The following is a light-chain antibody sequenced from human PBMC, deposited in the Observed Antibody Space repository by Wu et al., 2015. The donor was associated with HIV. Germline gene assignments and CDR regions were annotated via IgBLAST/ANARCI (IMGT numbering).Light chain of an antibody. Sequence: EIVLTQFPGTLSLSPGERATLSCRASMSVSSSYIAWYQQKPGQAPRLLIYGAASRATGIPDRFSGSGSGTDFTLTINRLEPEDFAVYYCQQYGSSFTFGLGPKWRSN. J-gene: IGKJ3*01. V-gene: IGKV3-20*01. CDR3: QQYGSSFT. CDR1: MSVSSSY. CDR2: GAA.